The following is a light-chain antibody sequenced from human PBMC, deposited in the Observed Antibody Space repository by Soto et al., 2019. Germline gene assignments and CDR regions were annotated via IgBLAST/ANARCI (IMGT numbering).Light chain of an antibody. V-gene: IGLV8-61*01. J-gene: IGLJ3*02. Sequence: QTVVTQEPSFSVSPGGTVTLTCGLSSGSVSTNYYPSWYQQTPCQAPRTLIYSTNTRSSGVPDRFSGSILGNKAALTIAGAQADDESDYYCVLYMGSGIAVFGGGTKLTVL. CDR3: VLYMGSGIAV. CDR1: SGSVSTNYY. CDR2: STN.